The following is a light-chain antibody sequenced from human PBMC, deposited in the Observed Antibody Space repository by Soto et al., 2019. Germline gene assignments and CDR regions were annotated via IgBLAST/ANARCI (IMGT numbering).Light chain of an antibody. CDR2: QNN. V-gene: IGLV1-40*01. Sequence: QSALTQPPSVSGAPGQRVTISCTGSRSNIGAGYGVHWYQQYPGTPPKLLIYQNNIRPSGVPDRFSGSQSGTSASLAITGLQAEDEADYYCSSYTSRSTLVFGTGTKLTVL. CDR1: RSNIGAGYG. CDR3: SSYTSRSTLV. J-gene: IGLJ1*01.